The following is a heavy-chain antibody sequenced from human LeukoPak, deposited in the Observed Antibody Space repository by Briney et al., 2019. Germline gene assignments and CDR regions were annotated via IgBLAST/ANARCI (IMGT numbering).Heavy chain of an antibody. V-gene: IGHV3-48*01. D-gene: IGHD6-19*01. CDR2: ISGSSSTI. CDR3: AKESSGGWYFDY. Sequence: GGSLRLSCAASGFTFSSYYMSWVRQAPGKGLEWVSYISGSSSTIYYADSVKGRFTISRDNAKNSLYLQMNSLRAEDTAVYYCAKESSGGWYFDYWGQGTLVTVSS. J-gene: IGHJ4*02. CDR1: GFTFSSYY.